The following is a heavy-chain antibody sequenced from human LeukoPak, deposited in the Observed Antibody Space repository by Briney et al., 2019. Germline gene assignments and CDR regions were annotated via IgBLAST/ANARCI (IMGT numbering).Heavy chain of an antibody. Sequence: SETLSLTCAVYGGSFSGYYWTWIRQPPGKGLEWIGEISHSERTNSNPSLKSRVTMSLDTSKNQFSLKLTSVTAADTAVYYCARLRQIVAANADPSSGFDHWGLGTLVTVSS. CDR3: ARLRQIVAANADPSSGFDH. CDR2: ISHSERT. D-gene: IGHD6-25*01. V-gene: IGHV4-34*01. J-gene: IGHJ4*02. CDR1: GGSFSGYY.